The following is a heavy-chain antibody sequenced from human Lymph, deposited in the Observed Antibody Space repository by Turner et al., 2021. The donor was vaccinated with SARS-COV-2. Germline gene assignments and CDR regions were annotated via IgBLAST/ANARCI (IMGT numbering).Heavy chain of an antibody. CDR2: ISYYGSNT. V-gene: IGHV3-30*09. CDR3: ARWDYYGSGSFPGNTFDY. CDR1: GFSFSSYP. Sequence: QGQRVESGGGVVQRGRTLRCTCAATGFSFSSYPLYLVRQAPGKGLECVAVISYYGSNTYYADSVKGRFAISRDNSKNTLDLHMHSLRAEDTAVYYCARWDYYGSGSFPGNTFDYWGQGTLVTVSS. D-gene: IGHD3-10*01. J-gene: IGHJ4*02.